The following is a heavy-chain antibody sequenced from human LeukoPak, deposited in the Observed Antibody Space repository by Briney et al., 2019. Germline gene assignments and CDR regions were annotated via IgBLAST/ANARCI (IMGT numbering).Heavy chain of an antibody. CDR1: GFTFSSYG. CDR3: ARGPRITLVRGGQWYFYMDV. CDR2: INPSGGST. D-gene: IGHD3-10*01. J-gene: IGHJ6*03. Sequence: GGSLRLSCAASGFTFSSYGMSWVRQAPGQGLEWMGIINPSGGSTNYAQQFQGRVTMTRDTSTSTVYMELSSLRSDDTAVYYCARGPRITLVRGGQWYFYMDVWGKGTTVTVSS. V-gene: IGHV1-46*01.